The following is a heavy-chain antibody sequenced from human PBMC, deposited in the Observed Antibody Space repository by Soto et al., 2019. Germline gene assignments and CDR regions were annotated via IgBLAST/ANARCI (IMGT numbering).Heavy chain of an antibody. D-gene: IGHD3-16*01. CDR2: ISYDGSNK. CDR1: GFTFSSYG. V-gene: IGHV3-30*18. CDR3: AKDGVGENGAYYYMDV. J-gene: IGHJ6*03. Sequence: QVQLVESGGGVVQPGRSLRLSCAASGFTFSSYGMHWVRQAPGKGLEWVAVISYDGSNKYYADSVKGRFTISRDNSKNTLYLQMNSLRAEDTAVYYCAKDGVGENGAYYYMDVWGKGTTVTVSS.